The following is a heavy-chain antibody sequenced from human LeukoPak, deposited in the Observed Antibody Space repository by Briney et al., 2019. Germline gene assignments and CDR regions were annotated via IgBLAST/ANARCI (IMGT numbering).Heavy chain of an antibody. V-gene: IGHV3-74*01. CDR1: GFTFSSYW. D-gene: IGHD6-6*01. J-gene: IGHJ4*02. Sequence: PGGSLRLSCAASGFTFSSYWMHWVRQAPGKGLVWVSHINTDGSSTTYADSVKGRVTISRDNAKNTLYLQMNSLRAEDTAVYYCARSGGSSSLGYWGQGTLVTVSS. CDR3: ARSGGSSSLGY. CDR2: INTDGSST.